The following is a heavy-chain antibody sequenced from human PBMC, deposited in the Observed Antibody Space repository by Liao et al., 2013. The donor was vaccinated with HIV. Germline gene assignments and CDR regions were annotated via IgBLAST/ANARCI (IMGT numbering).Heavy chain of an antibody. CDR1: GGSMSGYY. Sequence: LQESGPGLVKPSQTLSLNCSVSGGSMSGYYWSWIRQTAGKGLECLGRMSARGSTHYNPSLKKRLKMSVDMSKNQISLNLYSVTAADTAVYYCARGPGHFDSWGQGTLVTVSS. CDR3: ARGPGHFDS. J-gene: IGHJ4*02. CDR2: MSARGST. D-gene: IGHD1-1*01. V-gene: IGHV4-4*07.